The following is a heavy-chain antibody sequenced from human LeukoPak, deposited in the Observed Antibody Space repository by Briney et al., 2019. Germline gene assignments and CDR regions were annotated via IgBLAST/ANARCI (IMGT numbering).Heavy chain of an antibody. Sequence: ASVTVSCTASGYTFTGYDMHWVRQAPGQGLEWMGWINPNSGGTNYAQKFQGRVTMTRDTSISTAYMELSRLRSDDTDVYYCARADTACDYSGQGTLVTVSS. CDR2: INPNSGGT. V-gene: IGHV1-2*02. D-gene: IGHD5-18*01. CDR1: GYTFTGYD. J-gene: IGHJ4*02. CDR3: ARADTACDY.